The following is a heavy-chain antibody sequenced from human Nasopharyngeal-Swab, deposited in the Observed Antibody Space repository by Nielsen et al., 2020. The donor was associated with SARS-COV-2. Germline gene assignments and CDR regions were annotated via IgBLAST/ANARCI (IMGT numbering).Heavy chain of an antibody. D-gene: IGHD3-10*01. V-gene: IGHV3-7*03. CDR1: GFTFSSYW. Sequence: GESLKISCAASGFTFSSYWMSWVRQAPGKGPEWVANIKQDGSEKYYVDSVKGRFTISRDNAKNSLYLQMNSLRAEDTALYYCARAGARFYLDYWGQGTLVTVSS. J-gene: IGHJ4*02. CDR3: ARAGARFYLDY. CDR2: IKQDGSEK.